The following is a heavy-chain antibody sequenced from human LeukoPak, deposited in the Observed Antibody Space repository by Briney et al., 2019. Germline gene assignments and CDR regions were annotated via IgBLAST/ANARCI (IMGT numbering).Heavy chain of an antibody. CDR3: ARDKLWGFFDY. CDR2: IYYSGST. CDR1: GGSTSSYY. D-gene: IGHD7-27*01. Sequence: PSETLSLTCTVSGGSTSSYYWSWIRQPPGKGLEWIGYIYYSGSTNYNPSLKSRVTISVDTSKNQFSLKLSSVTAADTAVYYCARDKLWGFFDYWGQGTLVTVSS. J-gene: IGHJ4*02. V-gene: IGHV4-59*01.